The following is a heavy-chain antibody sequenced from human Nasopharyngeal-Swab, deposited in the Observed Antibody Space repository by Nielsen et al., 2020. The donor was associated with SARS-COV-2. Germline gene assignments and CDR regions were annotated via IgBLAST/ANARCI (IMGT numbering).Heavy chain of an antibody. CDR3: ARGGYYYGMDV. Sequence: EGSLRLSCAASGFTFSSYAMHWVRQAPGKGLEWVAVISYDGSNKYYADSVKGRFTISRDNSKNTLYLQMNSLRAEDTAVYYCARGGYYYGMDVWGQGTTVTVSS. CDR2: ISYDGSNK. V-gene: IGHV3-30*04. J-gene: IGHJ6*02. CDR1: GFTFSSYA.